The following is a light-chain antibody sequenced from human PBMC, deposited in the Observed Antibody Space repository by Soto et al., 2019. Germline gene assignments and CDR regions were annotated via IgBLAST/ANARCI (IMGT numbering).Light chain of an antibody. CDR1: QIIIRW. CDR2: DVS. CDR3: QQYNSYPWT. V-gene: IGKV1-5*01. J-gene: IGKJ1*01. Sequence: DIQMTQSPSTLSASVGNKVTNTCRASQIIIRWLAWYQQKPGKAPKVLIYDVSILESGVPSRFSGSGSGTEFTLTISSLQPDDFATYYCQQYNSYPWTFGQGTKVDIK.